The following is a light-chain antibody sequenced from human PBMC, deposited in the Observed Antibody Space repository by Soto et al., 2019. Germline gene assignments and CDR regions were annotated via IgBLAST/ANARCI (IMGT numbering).Light chain of an antibody. CDR2: DAS. V-gene: IGKV3-11*01. J-gene: IGKJ5*01. CDR1: QSVSSD. CDR3: QQRSNWPPIT. Sequence: ENLLTQSPGTLSLSPGERATLSCRASQSVSSDLAWYQQKPGQAPRLLIYDASNRATGIPARFSGSGSGTDFTLTISSLEAEDFAVYYCQQRSNWPPITFGQGTRLEIK.